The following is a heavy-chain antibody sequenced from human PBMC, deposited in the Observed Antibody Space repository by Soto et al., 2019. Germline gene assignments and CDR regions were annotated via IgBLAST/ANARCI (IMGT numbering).Heavy chain of an antibody. J-gene: IGHJ4*02. CDR2: IYPSDSDA. V-gene: IGHV5-51*01. CDR1: GYDFTSDW. Sequence: PGESLKISCKGSGYDFTSDWIAWVRQMPGKGLEWMGIIYPSDSDARYSPSFQGQVAFSVDKSISTAYLHWRSLKASDTAFYYCARTVTTKGYYFDYWGQGTLVTVSS. D-gene: IGHD4-17*01. CDR3: ARTVTTKGYYFDY.